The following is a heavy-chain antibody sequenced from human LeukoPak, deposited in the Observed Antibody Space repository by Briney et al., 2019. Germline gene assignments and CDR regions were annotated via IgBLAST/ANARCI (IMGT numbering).Heavy chain of an antibody. V-gene: IGHV4-4*07. Sequence: PSETLSLTCTVSGGSMGVYYWNWIRKPAGKGLEWIGRTFTTGSPEYSPSLKSRVTISVDASKNQFSLNLNSVTAADTAVYYCARDRILGEATPYYWGQGTRVTVSS. CDR3: ARDRILGEATPYY. CDR1: GGSMGVYY. D-gene: IGHD4-23*01. CDR2: TFTTGSP. J-gene: IGHJ4*02.